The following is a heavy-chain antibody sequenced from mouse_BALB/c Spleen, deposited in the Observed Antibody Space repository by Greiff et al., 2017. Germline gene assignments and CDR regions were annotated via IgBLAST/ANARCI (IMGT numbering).Heavy chain of an antibody. D-gene: IGHD1-1*01. CDR2: IWSGGST. Sequence: QVQLKESGPGLVQPSQSLSITCTVSGFSLTSYGVHWVRQSPGKGLEWLGVIWSGGSTDYNAAFISRLSISKDNSKSQVFFKMNSLQANDTAIYYCARKRDYYGGAMDYWGQGTSVTVSS. J-gene: IGHJ4*01. V-gene: IGHV2-2*02. CDR3: ARKRDYYGGAMDY. CDR1: GFSLTSYG.